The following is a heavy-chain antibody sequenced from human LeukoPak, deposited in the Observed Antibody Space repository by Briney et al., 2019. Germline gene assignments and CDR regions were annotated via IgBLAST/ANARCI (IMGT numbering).Heavy chain of an antibody. J-gene: IGHJ4*02. CDR3: AGGAYDYVWGSYRLDLDY. Sequence: SETLSLTCTVSGGSISSSSYYWGWIRQPPGKGLEWIGSIYYSGSTYYNPSLKSRVTISVDTSKNQFSLKLSSVTAADTAVYYCAGGAYDYVWGSYRLDLDYWGQGTLVTVSS. D-gene: IGHD3-16*02. CDR1: GGSISSSSYY. CDR2: IYYSGST. V-gene: IGHV4-39*07.